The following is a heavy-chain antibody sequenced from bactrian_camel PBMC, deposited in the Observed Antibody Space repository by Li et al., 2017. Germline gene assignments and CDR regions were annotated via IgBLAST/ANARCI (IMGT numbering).Heavy chain of an antibody. J-gene: IGHJ4*01. CDR1: GFTFSSAH. CDR3: TTNRYGACRQ. V-gene: IGHV3S40*01. Sequence: DVQLVESGGDLVQSGGPLRLSCAASGFTFSSAHMSWVRQAPGKGLEWISGINRGGDRTIYADSVKGRFTISRDNAKNTVYLQMNNLKSEDTALYYCTTNRYGACRQWGQGTQVTVS. D-gene: IGHD6*01. CDR2: INRGGDRT.